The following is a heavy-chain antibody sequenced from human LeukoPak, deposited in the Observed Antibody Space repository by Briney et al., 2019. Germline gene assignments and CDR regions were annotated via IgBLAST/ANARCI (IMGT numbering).Heavy chain of an antibody. Sequence: SETLSLTCTVSGGSISSYYWSWIRQPPGKGLEWIGYIYYSESTNYNPSLKSRVTISVDTSKNQFSLKLSSVTAADTAVYYCARDGYSYISPWGQGTLVTVSS. D-gene: IGHD5-18*01. J-gene: IGHJ5*02. V-gene: IGHV4-59*01. CDR1: GGSISSYY. CDR2: IYYSEST. CDR3: ARDGYSYISP.